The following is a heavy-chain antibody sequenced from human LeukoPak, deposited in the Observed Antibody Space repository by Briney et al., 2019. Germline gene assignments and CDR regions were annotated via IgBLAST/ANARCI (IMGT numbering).Heavy chain of an antibody. CDR2: ISTTGANM. Sequence: GGSLRLSCTVSGFTVSSNSMSWVRQAPGKGLEWVSSISTTGANMYYADSVRGRFTISRDNAKSSLFLQMSSLRAEDTAVYYCARRAPSHDFDSWGQGTLVTVSS. CDR3: ARRAPSHDFDS. J-gene: IGHJ4*02. V-gene: IGHV3-21*01. CDR1: GFTVSSNS.